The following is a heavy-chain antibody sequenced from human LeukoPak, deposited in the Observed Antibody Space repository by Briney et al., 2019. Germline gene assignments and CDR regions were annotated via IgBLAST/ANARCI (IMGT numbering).Heavy chain of an antibody. CDR2: IYHSGTT. D-gene: IGHD2-2*01. CDR1: GYSISSGYY. CDR3: TRQRHILGVPGSFDL. J-gene: IGHJ3*01. Sequence: WETLSLTCAVSGYSISSGYYGGGARQPPGKGVEWIGNIYHSGTTYYNPSLKSRVTISVDTSKHQFSLKLTSVTAADTAVYYCTRQRHILGVPGSFDLWGQGTVVTVSS. V-gene: IGHV4-38-2*01.